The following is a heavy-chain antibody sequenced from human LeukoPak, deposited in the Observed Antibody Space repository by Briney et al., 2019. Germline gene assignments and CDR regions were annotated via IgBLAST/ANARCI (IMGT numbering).Heavy chain of an antibody. CDR1: GFTFSDYY. CDR3: TRGGAPRNDAFDI. J-gene: IGHJ3*02. Sequence: GGSLRLSCAASGFTFSDYYMTWIRQAPGKGLEWVSYITSTGSSIYYTDSVKGRFTVSRDNAKNSLYLQMNTLGAEDTAVYYCTRGGAPRNDAFDIWGQGTMVTVSS. D-gene: IGHD1-26*01. CDR2: ITSTGSSI. V-gene: IGHV3-11*04.